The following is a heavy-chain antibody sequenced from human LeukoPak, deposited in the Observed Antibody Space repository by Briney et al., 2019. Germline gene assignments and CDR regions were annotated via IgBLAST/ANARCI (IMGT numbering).Heavy chain of an antibody. CDR3: ARAFGYGDSYYFDY. D-gene: IGHD4-17*01. CDR1: GGTFSSYA. CDR2: IIPIFGTA. V-gene: IGHV1-69*05. J-gene: IGHJ4*02. Sequence: ASVKVSCKASGGTFSSYAISWVRQAPGQGLEWMGRIIPIFGTANYAQKFQGRVTITTDESTSTAYMELGSLRSEDTAVYYCARAFGYGDSYYFDYWGQGTLVTVSS.